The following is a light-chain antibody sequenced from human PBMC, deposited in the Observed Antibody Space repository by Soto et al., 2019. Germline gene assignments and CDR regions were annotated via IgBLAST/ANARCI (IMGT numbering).Light chain of an antibody. V-gene: IGKV1-12*01. CDR2: TAS. CDR1: RDIGDR. CDR3: LQASTFQRT. Sequence: DIQMTQSPSSVSASVGDRVTITCRASRDIGDRLAWFRHKPGKAPQLLIQTASTLVRETPSRFSGSGSGTAFLLTINTLQPEDFATYYCLQASTFQRTLGQGTKV. J-gene: IGKJ1*01.